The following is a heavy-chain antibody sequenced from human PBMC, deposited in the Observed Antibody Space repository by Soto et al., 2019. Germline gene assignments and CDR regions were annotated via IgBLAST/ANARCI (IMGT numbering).Heavy chain of an antibody. Sequence: EVQLLESGGGLVQPGGSLRLSCAASGFTFSSYVMSWVRQAPGKGLEWVSTISGSGSSTYYTDSVKGRFTISRDNSKNTLYLQMNSLRAEDTATYYCAKDICTYSSGSCYFDYWGQGTLVTVSS. D-gene: IGHD6-19*01. V-gene: IGHV3-23*01. CDR1: GFTFSSYV. J-gene: IGHJ4*02. CDR2: ISGSGSST. CDR3: AKDICTYSSGSCYFDY.